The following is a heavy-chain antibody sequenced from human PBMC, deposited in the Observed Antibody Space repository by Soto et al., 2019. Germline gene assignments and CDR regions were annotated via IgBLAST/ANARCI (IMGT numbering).Heavy chain of an antibody. Sequence: GGSLRLSCAASGFTFSSYEMNWVRQAPGKGLEWVSDISSSGSTIYYADSVKGRFTISRDNAKNSLYLQMNSLRAEDTAVYYCAREGDYYDILTGSFRYYSYGMDVWGQGTTVTVSS. CDR1: GFTFSSYE. V-gene: IGHV3-48*03. CDR2: ISSSGSTI. D-gene: IGHD3-9*01. J-gene: IGHJ6*02. CDR3: AREGDYYDILTGSFRYYSYGMDV.